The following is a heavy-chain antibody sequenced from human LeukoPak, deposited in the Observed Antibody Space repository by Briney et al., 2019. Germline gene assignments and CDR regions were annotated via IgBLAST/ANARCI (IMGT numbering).Heavy chain of an antibody. Sequence: GESLKISCKGSGYSFISYWIGWVRQMPGKGLEWMGIIYPDDSDTKYSPSFQGQVTISADKSISTAYLQWHSLKASDTAIYYCARAGAGDRTHNFDIWGQGTMVTVSS. CDR1: GYSFISYW. CDR3: ARAGAGDRTHNFDI. D-gene: IGHD1-14*01. V-gene: IGHV5-51*01. CDR2: IYPDDSDT. J-gene: IGHJ3*02.